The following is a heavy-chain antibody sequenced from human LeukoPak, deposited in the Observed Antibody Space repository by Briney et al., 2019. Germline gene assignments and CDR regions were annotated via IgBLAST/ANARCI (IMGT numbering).Heavy chain of an antibody. J-gene: IGHJ4*02. CDR1: GGSISSSGFY. CDR2: RSHSGAT. CDR3: ARRGGSGWAFEY. Sequence: SETLSLTCSVSGGSISSSGFYWAWIRQPPGKGLEWIGSRSHSGATNYNPSLQSRVTVSADTSNNQFSLTLNSVTAADTAVYYCARRGGSGWAFEYWGQGTLVTVSP. V-gene: IGHV4-39*01. D-gene: IGHD6-19*01.